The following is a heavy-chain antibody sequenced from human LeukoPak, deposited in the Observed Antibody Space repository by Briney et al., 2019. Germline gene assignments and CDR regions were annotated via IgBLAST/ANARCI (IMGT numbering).Heavy chain of an antibody. CDR1: GGSISSSSYY. J-gene: IGHJ5*02. CDR2: IYYSGST. CDR3: ARAYLARVTVTKFIVDWFDP. D-gene: IGHD4-17*01. V-gene: IGHV4-61*05. Sequence: PSETLSLTCTVSGGSISSSSYYWSWIRQPPGKGLEWIGYIYYSGSTNYNPSLKSRVTISVDTSKNQFSLKLSSVTAADTAVYYCARAYLARVTVTKFIVDWFDPWGQGTLVTVSS.